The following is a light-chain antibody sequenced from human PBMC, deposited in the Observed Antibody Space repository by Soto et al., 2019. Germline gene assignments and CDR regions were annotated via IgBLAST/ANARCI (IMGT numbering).Light chain of an antibody. CDR2: EGS. CDR3: CSYAGSSTVV. Sequence: QSVLTQPASVSESPGQSITISCTGTSSDVGSYNLVSWYQQHPGKAPKLMIYEGSKRPSGVSNRFSGSKSGNTASLTISGLQAEDEADYYCCSYAGSSTVVFGGGTQLTVL. CDR1: SSDVGSYNL. J-gene: IGLJ2*01. V-gene: IGLV2-23*01.